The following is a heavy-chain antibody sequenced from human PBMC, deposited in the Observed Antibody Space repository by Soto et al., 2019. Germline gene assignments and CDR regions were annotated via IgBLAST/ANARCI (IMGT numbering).Heavy chain of an antibody. CDR1: GFTFNNAW. D-gene: IGHD3-22*01. J-gene: IGHJ5*02. CDR3: AAMSVHSRVWFDH. V-gene: IGHV3-15*01. Sequence: VQLVESGGGLVKPGGSLRLSCAASGFTFNNAWMSWVRQAPGKGLEWVGRVKSKTEGGTVDYAAPVKGRFSISRDDSTNTLYVQMNSLKTEDTAVYYCAAMSVHSRVWFDHWGQGTLVTVSS. CDR2: VKSKTEGGTV.